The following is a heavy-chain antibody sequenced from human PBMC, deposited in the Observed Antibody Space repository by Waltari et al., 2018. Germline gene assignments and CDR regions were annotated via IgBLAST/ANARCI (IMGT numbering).Heavy chain of an antibody. V-gene: IGHV4-4*09. CDR1: GGSISSYY. Sequence: QVQLQESGPGLVKPSETLSITCTVSGGSISSYYWSWIRQPPGKGLEWIGYIYTSGSTNYNPSLKSRVTISVDTSKNQFSLKLSSVTAADTAVYYCARGTIAAVDYWGQGTLVTVSS. D-gene: IGHD6-13*01. CDR2: IYTSGST. J-gene: IGHJ4*02. CDR3: ARGTIAAVDY.